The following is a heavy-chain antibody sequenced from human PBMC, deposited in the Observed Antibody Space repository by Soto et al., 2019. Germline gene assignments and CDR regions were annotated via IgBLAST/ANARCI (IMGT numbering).Heavy chain of an antibody. J-gene: IGHJ3*02. CDR1: GGTFSSYA. CDR3: ASVVGEQQLAGHDAFDI. Sequence: ASVKVSCKASGGTFSSYAISWVRQAPGQGLEWMGGIIPIFGTANYAQKFQGRVTITADESTSTAYMELSSLRSEDTAVYYCASVVGEQQLAGHDAFDIWGQGTMVTVSS. V-gene: IGHV1-69*13. D-gene: IGHD6-13*01. CDR2: IIPIFGTA.